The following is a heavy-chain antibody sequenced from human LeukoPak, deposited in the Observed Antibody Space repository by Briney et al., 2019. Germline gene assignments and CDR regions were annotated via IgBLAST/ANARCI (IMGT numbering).Heavy chain of an antibody. J-gene: IGHJ6*03. CDR2: TSSSGSTI. D-gene: IGHD3-9*01. CDR3: ARGGILTGYPSSGKTYYYYYMDV. Sequence: GGSLRLSCAASGFTFSSYEMNWVRQAPGKGLEWVSYTSSSGSTIYYADSVKGRFTISRDNSKNTLYLQMNSLRAEDTAVYYCARGGILTGYPSSGKTYYYYYMDVWGKGTTVTISS. V-gene: IGHV3-48*03. CDR1: GFTFSSYE.